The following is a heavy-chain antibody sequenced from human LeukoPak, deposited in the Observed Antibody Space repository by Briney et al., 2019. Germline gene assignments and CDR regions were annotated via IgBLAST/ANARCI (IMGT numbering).Heavy chain of an antibody. CDR2: ISAYNGNT. CDR3: ARGQTSRVHDY. J-gene: IGHJ4*02. D-gene: IGHD3-10*01. Sequence: ASVKVSCKASGYTFTGYYMHWVRQAPGQGLEWMGWISAYNGNTNYAQKLQGRVTMTTDTSTSTAYMELRSLRSDDTAVYYCARGQTSRVHDYWGQGTLVTVSS. CDR1: GYTFTGYY. V-gene: IGHV1-18*04.